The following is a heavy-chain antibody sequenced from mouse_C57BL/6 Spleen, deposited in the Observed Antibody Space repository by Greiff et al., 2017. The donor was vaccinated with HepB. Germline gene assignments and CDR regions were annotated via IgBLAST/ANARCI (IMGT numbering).Heavy chain of an antibody. V-gene: IGHV1-50*01. CDR2: IDPSDSYT. CDR3: ARGGYYSSWFAY. Sequence: VQLQQPGAELVKPGASVKLSCKASGYTFTSYWMQWVKQRPGQGLEWIGEIDPSDSYTNYNQKFKGKATLTVDTSSSTAYMQLSSLTSEDSAVYYCARGGYYSSWFAYWGQGTLVTVSA. D-gene: IGHD2-3*01. J-gene: IGHJ3*01. CDR1: GYTFTSYW.